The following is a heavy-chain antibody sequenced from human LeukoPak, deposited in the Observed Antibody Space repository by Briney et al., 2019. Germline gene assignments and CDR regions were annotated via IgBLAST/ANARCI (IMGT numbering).Heavy chain of an antibody. CDR2: IYSGGST. Sequence: PGGSLRLSCAASGFTVSSNYMSWVRQAPGKGLEWVSVIYSGGSTYYADSVKGRFTISRDNSKNTLYLQMNSLRAEDTAVYYCAALSIAAARGDAFDIWGQGTMVTVSS. CDR3: AALSIAAARGDAFDI. J-gene: IGHJ3*02. CDR1: GFTVSSNY. D-gene: IGHD6-13*01. V-gene: IGHV3-53*01.